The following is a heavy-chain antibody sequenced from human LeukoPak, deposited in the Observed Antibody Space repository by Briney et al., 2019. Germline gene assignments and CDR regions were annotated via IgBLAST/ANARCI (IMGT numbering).Heavy chain of an antibody. CDR2: ISGDGGST. J-gene: IGHJ6*02. CDR1: GFTFDDYA. CDR3: AKNWAVDTAMAALSYYYYGMDV. Sequence: GGSLRLSCAASGFTFDDYAMHWDRQAPGKGLEWVSLISGDGGSTYYADSVKGRFTISRDNSKNSLYLQMNSLRTEDTALYYCAKNWAVDTAMAALSYYYYGMDVWGQGTTVTVSS. D-gene: IGHD5-18*01. V-gene: IGHV3-43*02.